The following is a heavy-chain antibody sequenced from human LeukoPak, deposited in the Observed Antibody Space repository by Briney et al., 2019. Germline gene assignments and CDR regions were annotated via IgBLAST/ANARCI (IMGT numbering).Heavy chain of an antibody. J-gene: IGHJ5*02. D-gene: IGHD3-22*01. CDR3: ARDLDTYYDSSGFNWFDP. CDR2: IIPIFGTA. V-gene: IGHV1-69*13. CDR1: GGTVSGNA. Sequence: GASVKVSCKASGGTVSGNAISWVRQAPGQGLEWMGGIIPIFGTANYAQKFQGRVTITADESTSTAYMELSSLRSEDTAVYYCARDLDTYYDSSGFNWFDPWGQGTLVTVSS.